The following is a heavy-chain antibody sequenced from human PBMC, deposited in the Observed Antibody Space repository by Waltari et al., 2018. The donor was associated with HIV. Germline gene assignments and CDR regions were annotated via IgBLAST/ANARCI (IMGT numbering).Heavy chain of an antibody. Sequence: EVQLVQSGAEVKKPGESLKISCTGSGYSFTSYWIVWVRQLPGKGLEWMGIIYPGDSDTRYSPSFQGQVTISADKSISTAYLQWSSLKASDTAMYYCASLYYYDSSGYYLGDAAVDIWGQGTMVTVSS. CDR1: GYSFTSYW. J-gene: IGHJ3*02. CDR2: IYPGDSDT. V-gene: IGHV5-51*01. D-gene: IGHD3-22*01. CDR3: ASLYYYDSSGYYLGDAAVDI.